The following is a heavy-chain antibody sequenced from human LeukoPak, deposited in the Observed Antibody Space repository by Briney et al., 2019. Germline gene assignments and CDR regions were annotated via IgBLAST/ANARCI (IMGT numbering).Heavy chain of an antibody. CDR1: GGSFSGYY. Sequence: TSETLSLTCAVYGGSFSGYYWSWIRQPPGKGLEWIGEINHSGSTNYNPSLKSRVTISVDTSKNQFSLKLSSVTAADTAVYYCAGLWFGDDSFDIWGQGTMVTVSS. J-gene: IGHJ3*02. D-gene: IGHD3-10*01. CDR3: AGLWFGDDSFDI. CDR2: INHSGST. V-gene: IGHV4-34*01.